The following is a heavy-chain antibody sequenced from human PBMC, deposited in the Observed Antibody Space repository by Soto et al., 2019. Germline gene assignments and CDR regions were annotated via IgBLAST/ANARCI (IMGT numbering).Heavy chain of an antibody. V-gene: IGHV5-51*01. CDR2: IYPGDSDT. J-gene: IGHJ4*02. Sequence: PGESVKISCXGSGYSFTSYWIGWVRQMPGKGLEWMGIIYPGDSDTRYSPSFQGQVTISADKSISTAYLQWSSLKASDTAMYYCARQDYHFWSGYYEGGRGYYFDYWGQGTLVTVSS. D-gene: IGHD3-3*01. CDR3: ARQDYHFWSGYYEGGRGYYFDY. CDR1: GYSFTSYW.